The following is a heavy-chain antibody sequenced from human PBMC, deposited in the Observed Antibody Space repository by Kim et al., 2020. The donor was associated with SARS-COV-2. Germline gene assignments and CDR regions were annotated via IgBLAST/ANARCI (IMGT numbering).Heavy chain of an antibody. CDR3: AKDWAQYYYDSSGYADY. D-gene: IGHD3-22*01. V-gene: IGHV3-23*01. Sequence: VKGRFTISRDNAKNTLYLQMNSLRAEDTAVYYCAKDWAQYYYDSSGYADYWGQGTLVTVSS. J-gene: IGHJ4*02.